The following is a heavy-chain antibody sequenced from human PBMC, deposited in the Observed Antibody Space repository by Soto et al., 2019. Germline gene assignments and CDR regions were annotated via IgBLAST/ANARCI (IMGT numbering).Heavy chain of an antibody. CDR1: GFTFSSYA. Sequence: GGSLRLSCAASGFTFSSYAMSWVRQAPGKGLEWVSAISGSVGSTYYADSVKGRFTISRDNSKNTLYLQMNSLRAEDTAVYYCAKTTFDFWSGYHKSNPNAKMEYFDYWGQGTMVTVAS. J-gene: IGHJ4*02. CDR2: ISGSVGST. V-gene: IGHV3-23*01. CDR3: AKTTFDFWSGYHKSNPNAKMEYFDY. D-gene: IGHD3-3*01.